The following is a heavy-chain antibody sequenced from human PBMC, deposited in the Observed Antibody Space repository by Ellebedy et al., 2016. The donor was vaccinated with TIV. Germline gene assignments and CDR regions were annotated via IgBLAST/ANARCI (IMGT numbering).Heavy chain of an antibody. Sequence: AASVKVSCKASGYTFTSYYMHWVRQAPGQGLEWMGIINPSGGSTSYAQKFQGRVTMTRDTSTSTVYMELSSLISEDTAVYYCARDVVQLERRRPYYFDYWGQGTLVTVSS. J-gene: IGHJ4*02. D-gene: IGHD1-1*01. CDR3: ARDVVQLERRRPYYFDY. CDR1: GYTFTSYY. V-gene: IGHV1-46*01. CDR2: INPSGGST.